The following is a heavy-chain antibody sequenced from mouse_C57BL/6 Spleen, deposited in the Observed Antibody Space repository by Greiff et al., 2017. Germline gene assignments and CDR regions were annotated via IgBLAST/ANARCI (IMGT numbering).Heavy chain of an antibody. Sequence: DVQLVESGGGLVKPGGSLKLSCAASGFTFSDSGMHWVRQAPEKGLEWVAYISSGSSTIYYAAPVKGRFTISRDNAKTTLFLQRTGLRCEGTAMYYCARQGTGRGYWYFDVWGTGTTVTVSS. V-gene: IGHV5-17*01. D-gene: IGHD2-14*01. CDR3: ARQGTGRGYWYFDV. CDR1: GFTFSDSG. CDR2: ISSGSSTI. J-gene: IGHJ1*03.